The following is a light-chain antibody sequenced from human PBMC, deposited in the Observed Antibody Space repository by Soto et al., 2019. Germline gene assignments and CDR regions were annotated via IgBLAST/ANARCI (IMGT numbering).Light chain of an antibody. CDR3: QQYGSYSRT. V-gene: IGKV1-5*03. CDR1: QSISSW. J-gene: IGKJ1*01. Sequence: QMSQSASTLSASVGDRVTITCRASQSISSWVAWYQQKPGKAPKLLIYKASSLESGVPSRFSGSGSGTEFTLTINSLQPDDFATYFCQQYGSYSRTFGQGTKV. CDR2: KAS.